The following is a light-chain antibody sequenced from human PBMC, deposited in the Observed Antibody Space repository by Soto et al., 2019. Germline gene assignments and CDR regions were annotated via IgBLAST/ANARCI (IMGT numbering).Light chain of an antibody. CDR2: GVS. Sequence: AIQMTQSPSSLSASVGDRVTITCRASQDIRNDLGWYQQKPGKAPKLLIYGVSTLESGVPSRFSGSGSATDFTLPISSLQPEDFSPYYCLQDYNYPYTFGQGTKLEIK. CDR3: LQDYNYPYT. J-gene: IGKJ2*01. CDR1: QDIRND. V-gene: IGKV1-6*01.